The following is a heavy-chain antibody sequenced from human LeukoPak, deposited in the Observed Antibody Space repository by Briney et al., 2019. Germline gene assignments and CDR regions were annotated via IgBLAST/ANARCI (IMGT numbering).Heavy chain of an antibody. D-gene: IGHD3-3*01. J-gene: IGHJ4*02. CDR3: ARTHYDFWSANGYYFDY. Sequence: SVKVSCKASGGTFSSYAISWVRQAPGQGLEWMGGIIPIFGTANYAQKFQGRVTITTDESTSTAYMELSSLRSEDTAVYYCARTHYDFWSANGYYFDYWGQGTLVTVSS. CDR2: IIPIFGTA. V-gene: IGHV1-69*05. CDR1: GGTFSSYA.